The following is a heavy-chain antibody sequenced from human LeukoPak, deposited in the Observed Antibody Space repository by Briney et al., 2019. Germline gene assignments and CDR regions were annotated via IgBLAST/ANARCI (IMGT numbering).Heavy chain of an antibody. J-gene: IGHJ5*02. V-gene: IGHV4-4*07. CDR1: GGSISSYY. CDR3: ASEEQDYDYVWGPNWFDP. D-gene: IGHD3-16*01. Sequence: SETLSLTCTVSGGSISSYYWSWIRQPAGKGLEWIGRIYTSGSTNYSPSLKSRVTMSVDTSKTQFSLKLSSVTAADTAVYYCASEEQDYDYVWGPNWFDPWGQGTLVTVSS. CDR2: IYTSGST.